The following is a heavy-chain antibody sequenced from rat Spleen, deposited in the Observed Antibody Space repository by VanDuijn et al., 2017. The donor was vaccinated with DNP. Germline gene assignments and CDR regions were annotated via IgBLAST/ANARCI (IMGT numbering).Heavy chain of an antibody. Sequence: EVQLVETGGGLVQPGRSLKVSCVASGFTFSRYWIYWIRQAPGKGLEWVASINTDGGSTYYPDSVKGRFTISRDNAENTVYLQMNSLRSEDTATYYCARQRVMYTTATGFAYWGQGTLVTVSS. V-gene: IGHV5-58*01. D-gene: IGHD1-6*01. CDR3: ARQRVMYTTATGFAY. CDR2: INTDGGST. CDR1: GFTFSRYW. J-gene: IGHJ3*01.